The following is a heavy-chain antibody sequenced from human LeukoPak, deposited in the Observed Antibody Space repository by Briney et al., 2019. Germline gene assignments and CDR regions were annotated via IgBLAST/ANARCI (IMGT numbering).Heavy chain of an antibody. D-gene: IGHD2/OR15-2a*01. CDR2: INPNSGGT. CDR1: GYTFTSYF. V-gene: IGHV1-2*02. Sequence: ASVKVSCKASGYTFTSYFIHWVRQAPGHGLEWMGWINPNSGGTNYAQKFQGRVTMTRDTSISTAYMELSRLRSDDTAVYYCARDAAPGNTYFDYWGQGTLVTVSS. J-gene: IGHJ4*02. CDR3: ARDAAPGNTYFDY.